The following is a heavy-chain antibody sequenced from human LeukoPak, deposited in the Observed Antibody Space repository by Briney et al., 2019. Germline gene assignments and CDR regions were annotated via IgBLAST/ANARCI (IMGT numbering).Heavy chain of an antibody. CDR2: ISAYNGNT. V-gene: IGHV1-18*01. J-gene: IGHJ4*02. D-gene: IGHD3-22*01. CDR1: GYTFTSYA. Sequence: ASVKVSCEASGYTFTSYAMNWVRQAPGQGLEWMGWISAYNGNTNYAQKLQGRVTMSTDTSTSTAYMELRSLRSDDTAVYYCARGLEERYYYDSSGYADYWGQGTLVTVSS. CDR3: ARGLEERYYYDSSGYADY.